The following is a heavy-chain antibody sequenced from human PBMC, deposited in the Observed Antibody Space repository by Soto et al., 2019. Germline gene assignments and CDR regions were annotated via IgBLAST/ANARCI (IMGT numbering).Heavy chain of an antibody. CDR1: GGSVSSGSYY. V-gene: IGHV4-61*01. J-gene: IGHJ4*02. Sequence: PSETLSLTCTVSGGSVSSGSYYWSWIRQPPGKGLEWIGYIYYSGSTNYNPSLKSRVTISVDTSKNQFSLKPSSVTAADTAVYYCARAGSLGFDYWGQGTLVTVSS. CDR2: IYYSGST. CDR3: ARAGSLGFDY. D-gene: IGHD2-15*01.